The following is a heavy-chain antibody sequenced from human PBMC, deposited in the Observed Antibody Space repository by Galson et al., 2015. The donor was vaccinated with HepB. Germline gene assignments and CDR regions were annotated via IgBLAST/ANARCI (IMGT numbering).Heavy chain of an antibody. D-gene: IGHD2-15*01. V-gene: IGHV3-48*01. J-gene: IGHJ6*02. CDR2: ISSSSSTI. Sequence: SLRLSCAASGFTFSSYSMNWVRQAPGKGLEWVSYISSSSSTIYYADSVKGRFTISRDNAKNSLYLQMNSLRAEDTAVYYCAGGFLGYCSGGSCYSLYYYYYGMDVWGQGTTVTVSS. CDR3: AGGFLGYCSGGSCYSLYYYYYGMDV. CDR1: GFTFSSYS.